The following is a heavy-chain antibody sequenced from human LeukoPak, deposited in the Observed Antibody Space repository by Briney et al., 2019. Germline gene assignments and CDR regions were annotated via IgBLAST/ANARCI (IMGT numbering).Heavy chain of an antibody. D-gene: IGHD3-22*01. CDR1: GFSLSTSGVG. CDR2: IYWDDDK. J-gene: IGHJ4*02. CDR3: AHRGSSANYFDY. Sequence: SGPTLVNPTQTLTLTCTFSGFSLSTSGVGVVWIRQPPGRALEWLALIYWDDDKRYSPSLRSRLTITKDTSKNQVVLTMTNMDPVDTATYYCAHRGSSANYFDYWGQGTLVTVSS. V-gene: IGHV2-5*02.